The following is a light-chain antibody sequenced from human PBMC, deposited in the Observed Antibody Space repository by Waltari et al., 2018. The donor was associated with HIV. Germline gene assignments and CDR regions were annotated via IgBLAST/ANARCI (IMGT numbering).Light chain of an antibody. V-gene: IGKV1-39*01. CDR2: AAS. CDR1: QSISSY. CDR3: QQSYSTPWT. Sequence: DIQMTQSPSSLSASVGDRVTITCRASQSISSYLNWYQQKPGKAPKLLIYAASSLQSGVPSRFSGSGSRTDFNITISSLQPEDFATYYCQQSYSTPWTFGQGTKVEIK. J-gene: IGKJ1*01.